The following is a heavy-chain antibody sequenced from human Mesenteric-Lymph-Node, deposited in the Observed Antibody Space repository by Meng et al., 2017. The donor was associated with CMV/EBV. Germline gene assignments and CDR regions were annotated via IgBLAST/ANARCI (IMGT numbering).Heavy chain of an antibody. CDR3: SYYSSSFDY. J-gene: IGHJ4*02. CDR2: IRSKANSYAT. V-gene: IGHV3-73*01. CDR1: GFTFSGSA. Sequence: LSWAASGFTFSGSAMHWVRQASGKGLEWVGRIRSKANSYATAYAASVKGRFTISRDDSKNTAYLQMNSLKTEDTAVYYCSYYSSSFDYWGQGTLVTVSS. D-gene: IGHD6-13*01.